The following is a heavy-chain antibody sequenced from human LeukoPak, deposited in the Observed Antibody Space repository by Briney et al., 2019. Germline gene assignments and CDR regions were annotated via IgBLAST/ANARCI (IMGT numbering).Heavy chain of an antibody. D-gene: IGHD6-13*01. J-gene: IGHJ6*03. CDR2: IYRGGST. V-gene: IGHV3-53*01. CDR3: AKDGEAGSSWSNYYYYYMDV. CDR1: GFTVSSNY. Sequence: PGGSLRLSCAASGFTVSSNYMSWVRQAPGKGLEWVSVIYRGGSTYYADSVKGRFTISRDNSKNTLYLQINSLRAEDTAVYYCAKDGEAGSSWSNYYYYYMDVWSKGTTVTVSS.